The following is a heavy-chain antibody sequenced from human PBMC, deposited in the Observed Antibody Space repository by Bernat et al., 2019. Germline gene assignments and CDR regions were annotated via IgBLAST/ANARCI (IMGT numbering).Heavy chain of an antibody. J-gene: IGHJ5*02. CDR2: INAGNGNT. V-gene: IGHV1-3*01. CDR1: GYTFTSYA. D-gene: IGHD4/OR15-4a*01. CDR3: ARVSSWCFRRFDP. Sequence: QVQLVQSGAEVKKPGASVKVSCKASGYTFTSYAMHWVRQAPGQRLEWMGWINAGNGNTKYSQKFQGRVTITRDTSASTAYMELSSLRSEDTAVYYCARVSSWCFRRFDPWGQGTLVTVSS.